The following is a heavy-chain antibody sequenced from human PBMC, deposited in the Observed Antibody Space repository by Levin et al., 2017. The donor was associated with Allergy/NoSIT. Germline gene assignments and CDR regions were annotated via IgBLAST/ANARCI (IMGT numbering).Heavy chain of an antibody. D-gene: IGHD3-9*01. J-gene: IGHJ4*02. V-gene: IGHV4-59*08. Sequence: SSETLSLTCTVSGGSISSYYWSWIRQPPGKGLEWIGYIYYSGSTNYNPSLKSRVTISVDTSKNQFSLKLSSVTAADTAVYYCARHSDGILTGYYTAGFDYWGQGTLVTVSS. CDR2: IYYSGST. CDR3: ARHSDGILTGYYTAGFDY. CDR1: GGSISSYY.